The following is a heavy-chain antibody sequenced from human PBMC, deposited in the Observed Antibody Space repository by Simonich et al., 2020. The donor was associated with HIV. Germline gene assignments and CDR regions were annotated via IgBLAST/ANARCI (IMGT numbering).Heavy chain of an antibody. J-gene: IGHJ1*01. V-gene: IGHV4-34*01. CDR2: IKHRGST. CDR1: GGSFSGYY. Sequence: QVQLQQWGAGLLKPSETLSLTCAVYGGSFSGYYWSWIRQPPGKGLEWIGEIKHRGSTNYNPSLTSRVTISVDTSKNQFSLKLSSVTAADTAVYYCARLTAGGLGEYFQHWGQGTLVTVSS. D-gene: IGHD6-13*01. CDR3: ARLTAGGLGEYFQH.